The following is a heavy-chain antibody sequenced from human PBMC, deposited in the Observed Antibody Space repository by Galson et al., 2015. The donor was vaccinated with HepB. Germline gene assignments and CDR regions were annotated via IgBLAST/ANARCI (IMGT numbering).Heavy chain of an antibody. J-gene: IGHJ4*02. CDR3: TRGATGSTSPPFFDY. D-gene: IGHD3-10*01. CDR1: GITFSDHY. CDR2: IRKKVDSYST. V-gene: IGHV3-72*01. Sequence: SLRLSCAASGITFSDHYMDGVRQAPGKGLEWIGRIRKKVDSYSTEYAASVKDRFTISRDDSKNSLYLHMDSLKTEDTAMYYCTRGATGSTSPPFFDYWGLGTLVTVSS.